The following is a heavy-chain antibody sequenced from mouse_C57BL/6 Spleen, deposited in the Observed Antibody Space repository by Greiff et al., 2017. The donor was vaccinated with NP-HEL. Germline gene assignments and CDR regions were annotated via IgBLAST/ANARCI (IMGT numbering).Heavy chain of an antibody. J-gene: IGHJ3*01. CDR2: IWSGGST. V-gene: IGHV2-2*01. CDR3: ARPRDSSGYRFAY. CDR1: GFSLTSYG. Sequence: VMLVESGPGLVQPSQSLSITCTVSGFSLTSYGVHWVRQSPGKGLEWLGVIWSGGSTDYNAAFISRLSISKDNSKSQVFFKMNSLQADDTAIYYCARPRDSSGYRFAYWGQGTLVTVSA. D-gene: IGHD3-2*02.